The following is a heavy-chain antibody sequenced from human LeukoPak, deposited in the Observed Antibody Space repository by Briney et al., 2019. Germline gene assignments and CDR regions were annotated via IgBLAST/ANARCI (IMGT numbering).Heavy chain of an antibody. J-gene: IGHJ4*02. D-gene: IGHD6-19*01. Sequence: GGSLRLSCAASGFTFSSYSMSWVRQAPGKGLEWVSSINWGSNHIYYADAVQGRFTISRDNAKNSLYLQMNSLRAEDTAIYYCARDNSGWSRDYWGQGTLVTVSS. V-gene: IGHV3-21*06. CDR3: ARDNSGWSRDY. CDR2: INWGSNHI. CDR1: GFTFSSYS.